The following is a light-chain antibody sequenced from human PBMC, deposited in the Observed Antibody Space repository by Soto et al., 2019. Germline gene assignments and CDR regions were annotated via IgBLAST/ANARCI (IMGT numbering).Light chain of an antibody. J-gene: IGLJ2*01. CDR2: SDT. CDR1: SSNIGAGYA. Sequence: QSVLTQPPSVSGAPSQRVTISCTGSSSNIGAGYAVHWYQQLPGTVPKLLIYSDTHRPSGVPDRFSGSKSGTSASLAITGLQAQDEADYYCQSYDSTLSGSVFGGGTKLTVL. V-gene: IGLV1-40*01. CDR3: QSYDSTLSGSV.